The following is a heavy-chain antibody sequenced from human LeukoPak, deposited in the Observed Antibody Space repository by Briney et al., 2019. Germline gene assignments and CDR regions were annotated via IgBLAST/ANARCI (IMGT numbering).Heavy chain of an antibody. D-gene: IGHD5-18*01. J-gene: IGHJ4*02. Sequence: GGSVKVSCKASGYTFTSYGISWVRQAPGQGLEWMGWISAYNGNTNYAQKLQGRVTMTTDTSTSTAYMELRSLRSDDTAVYYCARDPGTGYSYGPFDYWGQGTLVTVSS. V-gene: IGHV1-18*01. CDR1: GYTFTSYG. CDR2: ISAYNGNT. CDR3: ARDPGTGYSYGPFDY.